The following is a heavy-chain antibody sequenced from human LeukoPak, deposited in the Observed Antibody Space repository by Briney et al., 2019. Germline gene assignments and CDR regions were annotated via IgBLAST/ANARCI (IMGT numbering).Heavy chain of an antibody. Sequence: PSETLSLTCAVYGGSFSGYYWSWIRQPPGKGLEWIGEINHSGSTNYNPSLKSRVTISVDTSKNQFSLKLSSVTAADTAVYYCAGGSPRVVPAATWFDPWGQGTLVTVSS. V-gene: IGHV4-34*01. CDR3: AGGSPRVVPAATWFDP. CDR1: GGSFSGYY. D-gene: IGHD2-2*01. J-gene: IGHJ5*02. CDR2: INHSGST.